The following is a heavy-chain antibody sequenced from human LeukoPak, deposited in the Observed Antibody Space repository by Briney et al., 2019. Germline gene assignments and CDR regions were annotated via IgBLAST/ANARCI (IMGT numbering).Heavy chain of an antibody. V-gene: IGHV3-23*01. CDR3: AKRHGDYFDY. CDR2: ISDSFRIT. J-gene: IGHJ4*02. Sequence: GGSLRRYCAASGFPFSSYAMSWVRQPPGKGLECISTISDSFRITDDADSVKGRFTISRGNSKNTLYLQMNTLRAEDTAVYYCAKRHGDYFDYWGQGTLVTVSS. CDR1: GFPFSSYA. D-gene: IGHD4-17*01.